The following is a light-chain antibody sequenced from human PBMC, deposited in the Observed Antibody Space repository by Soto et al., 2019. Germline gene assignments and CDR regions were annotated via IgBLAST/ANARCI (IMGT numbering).Light chain of an antibody. V-gene: IGKV3-20*01. CDR1: QKISSRY. J-gene: IGKJ5*01. Sequence: EIVLTQSPGTLSLSPGERATLSCRASQKISSRYLAWYLQKPGQAPRLLIYGASIRATGIPARFSGSGSGTDFTLTISRLEAEDFAVYYCQQSSSSPITFGQGTRLEI. CDR2: GAS. CDR3: QQSSSSPIT.